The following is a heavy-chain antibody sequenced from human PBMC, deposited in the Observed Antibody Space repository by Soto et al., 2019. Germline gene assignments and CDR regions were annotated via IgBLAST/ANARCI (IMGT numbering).Heavy chain of an antibody. Sequence: SETLSLTCTVSGGSISSYYWSCIRQPPGKGLEWIGYIYYSGSTNYNPSLKSRVTISVDTSKNKFSLKLRSVTAADTAVFYFARESAMVRGVHFYCGMDVWGQVTTLTVSS. CDR1: GGSISSYY. CDR3: ARESAMVRGVHFYCGMDV. CDR2: IYYSGST. D-gene: IGHD3-10*01. V-gene: IGHV4-59*01. J-gene: IGHJ6*02.